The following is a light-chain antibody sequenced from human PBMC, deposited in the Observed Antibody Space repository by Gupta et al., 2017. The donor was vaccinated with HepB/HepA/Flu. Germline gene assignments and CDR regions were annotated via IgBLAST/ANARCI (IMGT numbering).Light chain of an antibody. V-gene: IGKV3-15*01. J-gene: IGKJ2*01. CDR1: QNVRNN. CDR2: GTS. CDR3: QQYNNWPPFT. Sequence: EIVMTQSPATLSVSPGESATLSCRASQNVRNNVAWYQQKPVQAPRLLIYGTSTRATGIPARFSCSGSGTEFTLTISSLQSEDFAVYYCQQYNNWPPFTFGQGTKLEI.